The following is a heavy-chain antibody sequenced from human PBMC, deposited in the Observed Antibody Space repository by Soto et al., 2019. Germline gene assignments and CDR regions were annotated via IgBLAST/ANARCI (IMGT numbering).Heavy chain of an antibody. CDR2: INHSGST. CDR1: GGSFSGYY. CDR3: ARYIGGSSWLYYFDY. Sequence: SETLSLTCAVYGGSFSGYYWSWIRQPPGKGLEWIGEINHSGSTNYNPSLKSRVTISVDTSKNQFSLKLSSVTAADTAVYYCARYIGGSSWLYYFDYWGQGTLVTVSS. D-gene: IGHD6-13*01. V-gene: IGHV4-34*01. J-gene: IGHJ4*02.